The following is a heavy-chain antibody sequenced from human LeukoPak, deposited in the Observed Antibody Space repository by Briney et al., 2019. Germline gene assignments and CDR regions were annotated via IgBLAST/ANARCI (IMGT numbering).Heavy chain of an antibody. D-gene: IGHD3-22*01. Sequence: GGSLRLSCAASGFTFSSYAMSWVRQAPGKGLEWVSAISGSGGSTYYAVSVKGRFTISRDNSKNTLYLQMNSLRAEDTAVYYCAKDLLTMIVVVQTGTFDIWGQGTMVTVSS. CDR3: AKDLLTMIVVVQTGTFDI. J-gene: IGHJ3*02. CDR1: GFTFSSYA. CDR2: ISGSGGST. V-gene: IGHV3-23*01.